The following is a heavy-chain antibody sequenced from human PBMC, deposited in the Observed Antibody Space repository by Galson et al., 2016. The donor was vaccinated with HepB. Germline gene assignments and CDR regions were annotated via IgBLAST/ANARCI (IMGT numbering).Heavy chain of an antibody. CDR1: GGTFSSHG. CDR2: IIPTVDTP. CDR3: ARGLGHDDGMDG. V-gene: IGHV1-69*13. Sequence: SVKVSCKASGGTFSSHGISWVRQAPGQGLEWMGGIIPTVDTPKYAQKFQGRVTITADELTTTIHMEVSSLRSEDTAVYFCARGLGHDDGMDGWGQGTTVTVSS. J-gene: IGHJ6*02. D-gene: IGHD5-12*01.